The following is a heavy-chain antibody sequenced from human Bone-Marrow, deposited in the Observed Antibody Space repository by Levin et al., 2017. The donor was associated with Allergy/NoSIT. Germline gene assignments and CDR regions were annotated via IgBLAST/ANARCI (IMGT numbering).Heavy chain of an antibody. D-gene: IGHD3-3*01. J-gene: IGHJ4*02. CDR2: ISAYNGNT. Sequence: ASVKVSCKASGYTFTSYGISWVRQAPGQGLEWMGWISAYNGNTNYAQKLQGRVTMTTDTSTSTAYMELRSLRSDDTAVYYCASTASRYYDFWSGETYFDYWGQGTLVTVSS. CDR3: ASTASRYYDFWSGETYFDY. V-gene: IGHV1-18*01. CDR1: GYTFTSYG.